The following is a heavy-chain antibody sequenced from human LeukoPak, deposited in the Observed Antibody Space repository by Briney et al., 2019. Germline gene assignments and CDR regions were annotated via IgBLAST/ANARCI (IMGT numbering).Heavy chain of an antibody. V-gene: IGHV3-23*01. CDR2: LSGSGTIM. J-gene: IGHJ3*01. CDR1: GLTFGNYA. D-gene: IGHD1-14*01. Sequence: PGGSLRLSCVGSGLTFGNYAMSWVRQGPGKGLEGVSSLSGSGTIMNYAASVKGRFTISRDNSKSTLYLQLNNLGDEDTALYYCAKEATASYRISAFDVWGHGTMVIVSS. CDR3: AKEATASYRISAFDV.